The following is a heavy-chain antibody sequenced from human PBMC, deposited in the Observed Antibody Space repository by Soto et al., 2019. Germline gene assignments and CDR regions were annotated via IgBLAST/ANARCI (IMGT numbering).Heavy chain of an antibody. D-gene: IGHD3-22*01. CDR2: ISGSGGSA. Sequence: GGSLRLSCAASGFTFSSYAMSWVRQAPGKGLEWVLAISGSGGSAYYADSVKGRFTISRDNSKNTLYLQMNSLRAEDTAVYYCAKKDSSGYYWDYWGQGTLVTVSS. CDR3: AKKDSSGYYWDY. J-gene: IGHJ4*02. CDR1: GFTFSSYA. V-gene: IGHV3-23*01.